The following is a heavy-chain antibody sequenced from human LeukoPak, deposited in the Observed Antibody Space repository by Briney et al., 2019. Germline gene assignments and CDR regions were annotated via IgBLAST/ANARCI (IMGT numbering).Heavy chain of an antibody. CDR1: GCTVSSYA. CDR2: IIPIFGTA. D-gene: IGHD2-15*01. J-gene: IGHJ4*02. Sequence: SLKVSCKASGCTVSSYAISWVRQAPGQGLEWMGRIIPIFGTANYAQKFQGRVTITTDESTSTAYMELSSLRSEDTGVYYCARAFCSGGSCYSIDYWGQGTLVTVSS. V-gene: IGHV1-69*05. CDR3: ARAFCSGGSCYSIDY.